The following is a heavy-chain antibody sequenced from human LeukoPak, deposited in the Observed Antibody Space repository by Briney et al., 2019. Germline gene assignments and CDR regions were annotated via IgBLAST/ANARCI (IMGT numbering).Heavy chain of an antibody. J-gene: IGHJ5*02. D-gene: IGHD6-19*01. CDR2: ISYDGNDK. CDR1: GFTFSTYG. V-gene: IGHV3-30*03. CDR3: AREKDGSGWSFDP. Sequence: GGSLGLSCAASGFTFSTYGMHWVRQAPGKGLEWVAIISYDGNDKDYADSVRGRFTISRDNAKNSLYLQMNSLRAEDTAVYYCAREKDGSGWSFDPWGQGTLVTVSS.